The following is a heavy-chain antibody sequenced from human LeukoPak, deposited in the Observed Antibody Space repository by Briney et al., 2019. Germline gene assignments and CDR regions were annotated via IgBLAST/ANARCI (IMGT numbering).Heavy chain of an antibody. CDR1: GFTLDDSA. V-gene: IGHV3-43*02. CDR3: AKGVRSGTYYNCFDP. CDR2: ISGDGDNT. D-gene: IGHD1-26*01. J-gene: IGHJ5*02. Sequence: GGSLRLSCVASGFTLDDSALHWVRQAPGKGLEWISLISGDGDNTYYADSVKGRFTISRGTSTNSLYLQMSSLRAEDTAFYYCAKGVRSGTYYNCFDPWGQGTLVTVSS.